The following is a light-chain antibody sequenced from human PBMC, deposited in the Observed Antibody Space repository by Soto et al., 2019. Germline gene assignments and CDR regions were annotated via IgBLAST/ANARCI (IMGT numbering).Light chain of an antibody. V-gene: IGKV1-5*01. Sequence: DILMTQSPSTLSASVGDRVTITCRASQSVRSWLAWYQQKPGRAPKFLIYDASSLESGVPSRFSGSGSGTEFTLTISNLQPDDFATYYCQQYDNYPLTFGGGTKV. J-gene: IGKJ4*01. CDR3: QQYDNYPLT. CDR1: QSVRSW. CDR2: DAS.